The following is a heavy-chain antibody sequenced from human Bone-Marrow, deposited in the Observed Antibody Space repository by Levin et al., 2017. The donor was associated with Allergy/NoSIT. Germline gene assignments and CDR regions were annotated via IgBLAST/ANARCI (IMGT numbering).Heavy chain of an antibody. CDR3: AKDLGYSYGYSGEQVFDS. Sequence: GGSLRLSCAASGLTFNNYAMSWVRRAPGKGLEWVSAISGSGGNTDYADSVRGRFTISRDNSKNTLYLQMKSLRVDDTALYYCAKDLGYSYGYSGEQVFDSWGQGTLVIVSS. J-gene: IGHJ4*02. CDR2: ISGSGGNT. V-gene: IGHV3-23*01. D-gene: IGHD5-18*01. CDR1: GLTFNNYA.